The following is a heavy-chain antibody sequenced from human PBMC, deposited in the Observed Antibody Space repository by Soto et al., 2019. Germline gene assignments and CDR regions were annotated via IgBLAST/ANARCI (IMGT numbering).Heavy chain of an antibody. CDR1: GGSINSSNYY. V-gene: IGHV4-39*01. Sequence: PSETLSLTCSVSGGSINSSNYYWGWIRQPPGKGLEYMGTIYYSASTYYNPSLKSRVTISVDTSKNQFSLKLSSVTAADTAVYYCARHGAPWNSISFDLWGQGTLVTVS. D-gene: IGHD6-13*01. J-gene: IGHJ4*02. CDR3: ARHGAPWNSISFDL. CDR2: IYYSAST.